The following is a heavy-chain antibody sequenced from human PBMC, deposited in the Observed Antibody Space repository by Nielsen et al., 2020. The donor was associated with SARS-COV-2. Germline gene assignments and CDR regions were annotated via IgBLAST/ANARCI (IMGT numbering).Heavy chain of an antibody. CDR2: INPNSGGT. CDR1: GYTFTGYY. V-gene: IGHV1-2*06. Sequence: SVKVSCKASGYTFTGYYMHWVRQAPGQGLEWMGRINPNSGGTNYAQKFQGRVTMTRDTSISTAYMELSRLRSDDTAVYYCARVMVRGGPSYYFDYWGQGTLVTVPS. J-gene: IGHJ4*02. D-gene: IGHD3-10*01. CDR3: ARVMVRGGPSYYFDY.